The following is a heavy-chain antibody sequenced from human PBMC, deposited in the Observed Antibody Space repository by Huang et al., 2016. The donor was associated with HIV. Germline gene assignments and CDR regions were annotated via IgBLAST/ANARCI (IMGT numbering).Heavy chain of an antibody. Sequence: QVQLVESGGGVVQPGRSLRLSCAASGFPFNNHAMHGVRQATGKVLDWVAVISNDGSNNYDADSVKGRFTISRDSSKSTLFLHMTSLRTEDTAVYYCARAKDTWDAYDIWGQGTMVIVSS. V-gene: IGHV3-30-3*01. CDR3: ARAKDTWDAYDI. J-gene: IGHJ3*02. CDR2: ISNDGSNN. CDR1: GFPFNNHA. D-gene: IGHD5-18*01.